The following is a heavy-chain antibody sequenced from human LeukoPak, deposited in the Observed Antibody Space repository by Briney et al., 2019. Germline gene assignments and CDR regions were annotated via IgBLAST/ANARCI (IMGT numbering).Heavy chain of an antibody. D-gene: IGHD2-21*01. CDR1: GGSISSSC. CDR2: IYASGST. J-gene: IGHJ5*02. Sequence: SETLSLTGTVSGGSISSSCWSWIRQPAGKGLEWIEGIYASGSTNYNPPLKSRVTMSVPTSKTQFPLKLISATTPDTPVYSGARDPRDIVWAHPNFFDPWGQETLVSVST. V-gene: IGHV4-4*07. CDR3: ARDPRDIVWAHPNFFDP.